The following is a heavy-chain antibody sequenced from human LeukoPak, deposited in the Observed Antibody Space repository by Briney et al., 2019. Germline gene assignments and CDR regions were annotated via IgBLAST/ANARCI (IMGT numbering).Heavy chain of an antibody. D-gene: IGHD1/OR15-1a*01. V-gene: IGHV3-30*18. Sequence: PGGSLRLSCAASGFTFSSYAMSWVRQAPGKGLEWVALISYDGSNRYYADSVKGRFTISRDNSENTLYLQMNSLRAEDTAVYYCAKDLTGTGYYGLDVWGQGTTVTVSS. CDR3: AKDLTGTGYYGLDV. CDR2: ISYDGSNR. J-gene: IGHJ6*02. CDR1: GFTFSSYA.